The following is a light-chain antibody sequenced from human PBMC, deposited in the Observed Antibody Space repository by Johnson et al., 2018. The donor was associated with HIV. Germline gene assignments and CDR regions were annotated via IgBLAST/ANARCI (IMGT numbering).Light chain of an antibody. Sequence: QSVLTQPPSVSAAPGQKVTISCSGISSNIGNNYVSWYQQLPGTAPKLLIYDNNKRPSGIPDRFSGSQSGTSATLGITGLQTGDEADYYCGTWDSSLSAYVFGTGTKVTVV. CDR1: SSNIGNNY. CDR2: DNN. CDR3: GTWDSSLSAYV. V-gene: IGLV1-51*01. J-gene: IGLJ1*01.